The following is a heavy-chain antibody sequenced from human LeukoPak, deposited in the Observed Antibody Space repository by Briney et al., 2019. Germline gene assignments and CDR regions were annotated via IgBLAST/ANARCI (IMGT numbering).Heavy chain of an antibody. CDR1: GGTFSSYA. CDR2: IIPIFGTA. Sequence: ASVKVSCKASGGTFSSYAISWVRQAPGQGLEWMGGIIPIFGTANYAQKFQGRVTITADESTSTACMELSSLRSEDTAVYYCARGSMVRGVIQNMDVWGQGTTVTVSS. CDR3: ARGSMVRGVIQNMDV. D-gene: IGHD3-10*01. V-gene: IGHV1-69*13. J-gene: IGHJ6*02.